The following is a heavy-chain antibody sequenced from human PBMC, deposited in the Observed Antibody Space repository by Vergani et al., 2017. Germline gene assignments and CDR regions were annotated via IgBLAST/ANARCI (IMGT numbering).Heavy chain of an antibody. CDR3: TTETYCSSTSCFEAFDY. Sequence: EVQLVESGGGLVKPGGSLRLSCAASGFTFSSYSMNWVRQAPGKGLEWVSSISSSSSYIYYADSVKGRFTISRDNAKNSLYLQMNSLRAEDTAVYYCTTETYCSSTSCFEAFDYWGQGTLVTVSS. J-gene: IGHJ4*02. CDR2: ISSSSSYI. CDR1: GFTFSSYS. V-gene: IGHV3-21*03. D-gene: IGHD2-2*01.